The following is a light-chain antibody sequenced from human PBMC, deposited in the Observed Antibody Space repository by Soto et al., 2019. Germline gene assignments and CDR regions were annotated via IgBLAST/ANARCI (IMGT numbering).Light chain of an antibody. CDR1: STDVGAYNY. J-gene: IGLJ1*01. CDR3: ISYTGKSASYV. CDR2: EVT. Sequence: LAQPASVSGSPGQSITISCTGTSTDVGAYNYVAWYQQHPGKAPKLIIYEVTNRPSGVSYRFSASKSGNTASLTISGLHSEDEADYYCISYTGKSASYVFGTGTKGTVL. V-gene: IGLV2-14*01.